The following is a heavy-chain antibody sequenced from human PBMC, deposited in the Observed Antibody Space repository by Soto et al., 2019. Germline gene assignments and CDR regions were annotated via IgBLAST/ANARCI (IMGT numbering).Heavy chain of an antibody. CDR2: FDPDSGEA. Sequence: ASVKVSCKVSGYTHIVVSMHWVRQAPGKGLEWIGGFDPDSGEAVYAQEFQGRLTVTEDPSTDTAYMELSSLRSDDTAVYYCATDPITVFGLARWGQGTPVTVSS. J-gene: IGHJ4*02. CDR3: ATDPITVFGLAR. CDR1: GYTHIVVS. V-gene: IGHV1-24*01. D-gene: IGHD3-3*01.